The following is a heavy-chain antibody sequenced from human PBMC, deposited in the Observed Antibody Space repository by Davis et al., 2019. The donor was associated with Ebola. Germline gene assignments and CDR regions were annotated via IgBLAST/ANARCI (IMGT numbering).Heavy chain of an antibody. CDR1: GFTFSTYA. V-gene: IGHV3-7*01. CDR2: IRQDGSEK. Sequence: GGSLRLSCAASGFTFSTYAMHWVRQAPGKGLEWVANIRQDGSEKQHVDSVKGRFTISRDNAKNSLYLQMNSLRVEDTGVYYCARFSRGELENYWGQGTLVTVSS. D-gene: IGHD3-10*01. CDR3: ARFSRGELENY. J-gene: IGHJ4*02.